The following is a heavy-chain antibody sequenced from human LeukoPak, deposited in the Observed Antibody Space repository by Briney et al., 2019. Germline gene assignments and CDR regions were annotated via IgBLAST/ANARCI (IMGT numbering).Heavy chain of an antibody. Sequence: SETLSLTCTVSGDSVTSGSFYWAWLRQPPGKGLEWIATVYYTGSTYYNPSLKSRVTISIDTSKNQFSLRLRSVVAPDTALYYCARHSGSGSLSRPFDPWGQGTLVTVSS. D-gene: IGHD3-10*01. CDR1: GDSVTSGSFY. V-gene: IGHV4-39*01. CDR3: ARHSGSGSLSRPFDP. CDR2: VYYTGST. J-gene: IGHJ5*02.